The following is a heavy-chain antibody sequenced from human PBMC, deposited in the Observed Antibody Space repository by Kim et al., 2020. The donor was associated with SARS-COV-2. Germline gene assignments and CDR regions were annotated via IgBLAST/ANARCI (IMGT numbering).Heavy chain of an antibody. D-gene: IGHD1-26*01. V-gene: IGHV3-64*01. CDR1: GFIFKTYA. CDR3: SRTLGGVIYFDH. J-gene: IGHJ4*02. Sequence: GGSLRLSCTASGFIFKTYAMKWVRQAPGKGLEYISTVSTKGDGARYANSVKGRFTISRDNSKNTLYLQMDSLSVEDTATYYCSRTLGGVIYFDHWGQGILVTVSS. CDR2: VSTKGDGA.